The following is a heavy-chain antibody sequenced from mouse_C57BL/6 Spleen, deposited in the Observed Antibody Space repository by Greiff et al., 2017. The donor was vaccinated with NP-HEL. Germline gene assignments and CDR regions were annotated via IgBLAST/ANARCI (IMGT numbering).Heavy chain of an antibody. CDR1: GFTFSDYG. V-gene: IGHV5-17*01. CDR3: ATVDGYYYYYAMDY. Sequence: EVQRVESGGGLVKPGGSLKLSCAASGFTFSDYGMHWVRQAPEKGLEWVAYISSGSSTIYYADTVKGRFTISRDNAKNTLFLQMTSLRSEDTAMYYCATVDGYYYYYAMDYWGQGTSVTVSS. J-gene: IGHJ4*01. CDR2: ISSGSSTI. D-gene: IGHD2-3*01.